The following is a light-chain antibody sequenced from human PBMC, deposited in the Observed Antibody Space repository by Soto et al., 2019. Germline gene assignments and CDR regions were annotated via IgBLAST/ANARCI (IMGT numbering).Light chain of an antibody. CDR1: QTLSSS. Sequence: EIVLTQSPATLSMSPGERATLSCWASQTLSSSLAWYQQKPGQPPRLLIYGASTRAAGVPVRFSGSGSGTEFTLTINRLEPEDFAVFYCQQYNRWPHTFGGGTKVEMK. CDR2: GAS. V-gene: IGKV3-15*01. CDR3: QQYNRWPHT. J-gene: IGKJ4*01.